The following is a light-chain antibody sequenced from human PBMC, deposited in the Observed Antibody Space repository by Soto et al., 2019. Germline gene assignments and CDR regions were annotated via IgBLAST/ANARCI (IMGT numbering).Light chain of an antibody. CDR3: QQYYTTIT. V-gene: IGKV4-1*01. J-gene: IGKJ4*01. CDR2: WAS. CDR1: QSVLYNSDNKNY. Sequence: DIVMTQSPDSLAVSLGERATINCKSSQSVLYNSDNKNYLAWYQQKPGQPPKLLIYWASTRDSGVPDRFSGSGSGADFTLTISSLQAEDVEVYYCQQYYTTITFGGGTKVEIK.